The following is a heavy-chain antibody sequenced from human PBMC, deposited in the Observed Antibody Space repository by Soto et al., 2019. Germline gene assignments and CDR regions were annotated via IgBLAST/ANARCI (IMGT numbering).Heavy chain of an antibody. CDR2: INPSGGST. CDR3: TTYDYIWGNSRIRWAY. J-gene: IGHJ4*02. CDR1: GYTFTSYY. D-gene: IGHD3-16*02. V-gene: IGHV1-46*01. Sequence: ASVKVSCTESGYTFTSYYIHWVRQAPGQGLEWMGIINPSGGSTSYAQKFQGRVTMTRDTSTSTVYMELSSLRSDDTAVYYCTTYDYIWGNSRIRWAYWGQGALVTVSS.